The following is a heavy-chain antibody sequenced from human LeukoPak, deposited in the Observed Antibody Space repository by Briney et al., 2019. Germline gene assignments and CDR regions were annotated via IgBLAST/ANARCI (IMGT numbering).Heavy chain of an antibody. J-gene: IGHJ6*03. CDR1: GFSFSSDN. D-gene: IGHD2-15*01. CDR3: AREQVVVVATVYYYMDV. V-gene: IGHV3-21*01. Sequence: GGSLRLSCAASGFSFSSDNMNWVRQAPGKGLEWVSSISSSSSYIYYADSVKGRFTISRDNAKNSLYLQMNSLRAEDTAVYYCAREQVVVVATVYYYMDVWGQGTTVTVSS. CDR2: ISSSSSYI.